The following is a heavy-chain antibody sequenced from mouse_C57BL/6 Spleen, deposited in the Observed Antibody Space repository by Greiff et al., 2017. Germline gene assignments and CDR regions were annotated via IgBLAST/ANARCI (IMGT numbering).Heavy chain of an antibody. V-gene: IGHV1-69*01. J-gene: IGHJ2*01. D-gene: IGHD1-1*01. CDR2: IDPSDSYT. Sequence: VQLQQPGAELVKPGASVKLSCKASGYTFTSYWMHWVKQRPGQGLEWIGEIDPSDSYTNYNQKFKGKSTLTVDKSSSTAYMQLSSLTSEDSAVYYCARNYGSSYGYFDYWGQGTTLTVSS. CDR3: ARNYGSSYGYFDY. CDR1: GYTFTSYW.